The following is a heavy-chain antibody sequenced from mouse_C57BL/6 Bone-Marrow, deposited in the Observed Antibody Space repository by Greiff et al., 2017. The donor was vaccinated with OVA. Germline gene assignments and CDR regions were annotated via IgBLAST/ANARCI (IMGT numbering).Heavy chain of an antibody. Sequence: VKQSHGKSLEWIGDINPNNGGTSYNQKFKGKATLTVDKSSSTAYMELRSLTSEDSAVYYCARGGCSYGYDGFAYWGQGTLVTVSA. CDR3: ARGGCSYGYDGFAY. CDR2: INPNNGGT. V-gene: IGHV1-26*01. D-gene: IGHD2-2*01. J-gene: IGHJ3*01.